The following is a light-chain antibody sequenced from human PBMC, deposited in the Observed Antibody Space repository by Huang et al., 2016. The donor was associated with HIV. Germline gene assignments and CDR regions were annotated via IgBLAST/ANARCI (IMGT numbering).Light chain of an antibody. Sequence: IQLTQSPSSLSASVGDRVTVTCRASQDISTYLAWYQQRPGRVPKLLIYAASTLHSGVPSRFSGSGSETDFTLTITSLQPEDFATYYCQQLHTYPLTFGGGT. CDR1: QDISTY. V-gene: IGKV1-9*01. CDR3: QQLHTYPLT. CDR2: AAS. J-gene: IGKJ4*01.